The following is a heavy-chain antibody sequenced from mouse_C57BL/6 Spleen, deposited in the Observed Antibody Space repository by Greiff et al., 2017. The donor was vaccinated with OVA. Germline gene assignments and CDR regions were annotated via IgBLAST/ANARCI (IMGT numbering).Heavy chain of an antibody. V-gene: IGHV1-82*01. CDR2: IYPGDGDT. Sequence: QVQLQQSGPELVKPGASVKISCKASGYAFSSSWMNWVKQRPGKGLEWIGRIYPGDGDTNYNGKFKGKATLTAYKSSSTAYMQLSSLTSEDSAVYFCAREDRDGDFDVWGTGTTVTVSS. D-gene: IGHD3-3*01. CDR3: AREDRDGDFDV. J-gene: IGHJ1*03. CDR1: GYAFSSSW.